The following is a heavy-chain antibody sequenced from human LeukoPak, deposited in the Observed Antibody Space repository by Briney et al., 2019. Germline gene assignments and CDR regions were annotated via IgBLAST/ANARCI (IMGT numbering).Heavy chain of an antibody. CDR1: GGSFSGYY. J-gene: IGHJ4*02. Sequence: SETLSLTCAVYGGSFSGYYWSWIRQPPGKGLEWIGEINHSGSTNYNPSLKSRVTISVDTSKNQFSLKLNSVTAADTAVYYCARDQATIILGYFDYWGQGTLVTVPS. V-gene: IGHV4-34*01. CDR3: ARDQATIILGYFDY. D-gene: IGHD1-26*01. CDR2: INHSGST.